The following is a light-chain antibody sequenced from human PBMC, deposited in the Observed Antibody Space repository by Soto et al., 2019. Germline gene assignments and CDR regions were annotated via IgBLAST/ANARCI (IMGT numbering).Light chain of an antibody. Sequence: QSALTQPASVSGSPGQSITISCTGTSSDVGAYNYVSWYQQHPGKAPKLMIYDVNNRPSGVSNRFSGSKSDNTASLTISGLQAEDEADYYCSSYTPSSSYVFGTGTKLTVL. J-gene: IGLJ1*01. V-gene: IGLV2-14*01. CDR2: DVN. CDR1: SSDVGAYNY. CDR3: SSYTPSSSYV.